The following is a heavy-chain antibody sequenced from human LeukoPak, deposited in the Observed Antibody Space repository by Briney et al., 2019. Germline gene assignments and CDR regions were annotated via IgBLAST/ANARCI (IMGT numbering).Heavy chain of an antibody. Sequence: PVKVSCKASGGTFSSYAISWVRQAPGQGLEWMGRIIPILGIANYAQKFQGRVTITADKSTSTAYMELSSLRSEDTAVYYCASPTTGDAFDIWGQGTMVTVSS. D-gene: IGHD1-14*01. V-gene: IGHV1-69*04. CDR2: IIPILGIA. CDR1: GGTFSSYA. J-gene: IGHJ3*02. CDR3: ASPTTGDAFDI.